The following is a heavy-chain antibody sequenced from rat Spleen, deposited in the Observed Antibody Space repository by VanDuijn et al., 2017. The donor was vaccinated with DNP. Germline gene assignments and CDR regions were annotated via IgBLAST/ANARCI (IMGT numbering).Heavy chain of an antibody. V-gene: IGHV3-1*01. CDR2: ISFSGTT. D-gene: IGHD3-8*01. Sequence: EVQLQESGPGLVKPSQSLSLTCSVTGYSITSNYWGWVRQFPGNKMEYIGHISFSGTTNYNPSLKSRISITRDTSKNQFFLQLNSVTTEDTATYYSVRGHPPRGFDYWGQGVMVTVSS. CDR1: GYSITSNY. CDR3: VRGHPPRGFDY. J-gene: IGHJ2*01.